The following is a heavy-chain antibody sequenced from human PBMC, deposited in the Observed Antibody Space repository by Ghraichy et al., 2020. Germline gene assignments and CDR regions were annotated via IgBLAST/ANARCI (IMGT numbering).Heavy chain of an antibody. Sequence: GESLRLSCAASGFSFGSYSMSWVRQIPGKGLQFVAAISGSGGKTYYSNSVRGRFTISRDNPKNALHLQMNSLRDDDTAVYYCAASYYYGKPYFDSWGQGTPVTVSS. V-gene: IGHV3-23*01. CDR3: AASYYYGKPYFDS. J-gene: IGHJ4*02. CDR2: ISGSGGKT. D-gene: IGHD3-10*01. CDR1: GFSFGSYS.